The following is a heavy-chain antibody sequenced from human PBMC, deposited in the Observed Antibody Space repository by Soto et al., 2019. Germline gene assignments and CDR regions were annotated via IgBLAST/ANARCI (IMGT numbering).Heavy chain of an antibody. J-gene: IGHJ4*02. V-gene: IGHV4-39*01. D-gene: IGHD3-9*01. Sequence: SETLSLTCTVSGGSISSSSYYWGWIRQPPGKGLEWIGSIYYSGSTYYNPSLKSRVTISVDTSKNTLYLHLNSLRAEDTAVYYCAKGRGSYDLLSHFDFWGLGTLVTVSP. CDR1: GGSISSSSYY. CDR3: AKGRGSYDLLSHFDF. CDR2: IYYSGST.